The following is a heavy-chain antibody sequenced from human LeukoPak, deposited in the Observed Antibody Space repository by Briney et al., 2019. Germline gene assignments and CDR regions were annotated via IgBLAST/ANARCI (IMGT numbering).Heavy chain of an antibody. V-gene: IGHV1-2*04. J-gene: IGHJ4*02. CDR3: ARNDPYSSSGPFDY. D-gene: IGHD6-13*01. CDR2: VNPNSGGT. CDR1: GYTFTRYA. Sequence: ASVKVSCKASGYTFTRYAMHWVRRAPGQGLEWMGWVNPNSGGTDYAQKFQGWVTMTRDTSISTAYMELSRLRADDTAVYYCARNDPYSSSGPFDYGGQGTLVTVPS.